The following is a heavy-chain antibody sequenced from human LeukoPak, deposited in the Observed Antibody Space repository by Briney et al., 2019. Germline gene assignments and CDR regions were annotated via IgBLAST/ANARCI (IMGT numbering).Heavy chain of an antibody. D-gene: IGHD3-22*01. CDR3: ARDLRAPSSGYYHDAFDI. Sequence: KPSETLSLTCTVSGXSISSHYGSWIRQPAGKGREWIGRIYTSGSTNYNPSLKSRVTMSVDTSKNQFSLKLSSVTAADTAVYYCARDLRAPSSGYYHDAFDIWGQGTMVTVS. CDR2: IYTSGST. J-gene: IGHJ3*02. CDR1: GXSISSHY. V-gene: IGHV4-4*07.